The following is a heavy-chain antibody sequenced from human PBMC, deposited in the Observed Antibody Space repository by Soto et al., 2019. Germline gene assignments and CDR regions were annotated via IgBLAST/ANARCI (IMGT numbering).Heavy chain of an antibody. CDR2: INDRGRST. J-gene: IGHJ4*02. CDR3: VHAYYFDS. D-gene: IGHD2-2*01. Sequence: GGSLRLSCGAFGFTFSSYWMSWVRQAPGKGLEWVSGINDRGRSTYYADSVKGRFTISRDNSKNTLSLQMNSLRAEDTAIYYCVHAYYFDSWGQGTLVTVS. CDR1: GFTFSSYW. V-gene: IGHV3-23*01.